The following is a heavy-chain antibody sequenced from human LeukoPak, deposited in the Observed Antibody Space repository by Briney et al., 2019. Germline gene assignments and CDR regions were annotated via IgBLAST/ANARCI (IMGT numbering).Heavy chain of an antibody. CDR3: VRDNPRCCGVIPSNIDDY. J-gene: IGHJ4*02. CDR1: GFTFSNFW. CDR2: INTDGSRT. Sequence: GGSLRLSCAASGFTFSNFWMHWVRQAPEMGLVWVSRINTDGSRTNSVRGRFTISRDNAKNSLYLQMNSLRAEDTAVYYCVRDNPRCCGVIPSNIDDYWGQGTLVTVSS. V-gene: IGHV3-74*01. D-gene: IGHD2/OR15-2a*01.